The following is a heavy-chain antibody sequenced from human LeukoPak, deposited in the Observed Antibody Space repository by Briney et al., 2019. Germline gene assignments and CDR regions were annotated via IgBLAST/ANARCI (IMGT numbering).Heavy chain of an antibody. J-gene: IGHJ4*02. D-gene: IGHD3-9*01. CDR2: IIPISGTA. CDR1: GGTISSNA. Sequence: EASVKVSCKASGGTISSNAISWVRQAPGQGLEWMGGIIPISGTANYAQKFQGRVTITADESTSTAYMELSRLRSEDTAVYYCARGYVLRYFDWGYWGQGTLVTVSS. V-gene: IGHV1-69*13. CDR3: ARGYVLRYFDWGY.